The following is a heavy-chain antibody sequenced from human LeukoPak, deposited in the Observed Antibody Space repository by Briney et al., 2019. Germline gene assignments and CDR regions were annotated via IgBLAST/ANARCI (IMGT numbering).Heavy chain of an antibody. J-gene: IGHJ4*02. V-gene: IGHV1-46*01. CDR3: ARDRDLYCSGGICYPGYFDY. CDR2: INPSGGST. Sequence: ASVKVSSKASGYTFTSYCMHWVRQAPGQGLEWMGIINPSGGSTSYAQKFQGRVTMTRDTSTSTVYMELSSLRSEDTAVYYCARDRDLYCSGGICYPGYFDYWGQGTLVTVSS. CDR1: GYTFTSYC. D-gene: IGHD2-15*01.